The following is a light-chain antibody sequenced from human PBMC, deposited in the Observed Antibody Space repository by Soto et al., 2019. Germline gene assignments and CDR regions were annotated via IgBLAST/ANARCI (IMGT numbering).Light chain of an antibody. CDR2: GAS. CDR1: QSVSSN. CDR3: KQYGSSPWP. Sequence: SLSAAALSLSPGKIATFSSRASQSVSSNLAGYQQKPGQAPRLLIYGASTRATGIPARFSGSGSGTEFTLTISCLQSEDCAVYYSKQYGSSPWPFGQGSNV. V-gene: IGKV3-15*01. J-gene: IGKJ1*01.